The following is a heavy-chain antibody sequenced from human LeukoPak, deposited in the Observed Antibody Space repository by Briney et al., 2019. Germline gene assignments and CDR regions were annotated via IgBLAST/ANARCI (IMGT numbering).Heavy chain of an antibody. CDR3: ARVYYDSSGYPGPHYYYYYMDV. D-gene: IGHD3-22*01. Sequence: SQTLSLTCAISGDSVSSNSAAWNWIRQSPSRGLEWLGRTYYRSKWYNDYAVSVKSRITINPDTSKNQFSLQLNSVTPEDTAVYYCARVYYDSSGYPGPHYYYYYMDVWGKGTTVTVSS. V-gene: IGHV6-1*01. J-gene: IGHJ6*03. CDR2: TYYRSKWYN. CDR1: GDSVSSNSAA.